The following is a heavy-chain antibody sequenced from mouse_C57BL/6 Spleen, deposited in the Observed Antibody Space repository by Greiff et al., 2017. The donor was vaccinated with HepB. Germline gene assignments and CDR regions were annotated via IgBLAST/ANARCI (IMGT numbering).Heavy chain of an antibody. CDR2: INPSSGYT. CDR3: ARDGNHYFDY. CDR1: GYTFTSYT. J-gene: IGHJ2*01. V-gene: IGHV1-4*01. D-gene: IGHD2-1*01. Sequence: VQLKESGAELARPGASVKMSCKASGYTFTSYTMHWVKQRPGQGLEWIGYINPSSGYTKYNQKFKDKATLTADKSSSTAYMQLSSLTSEDSAVYYCARDGNHYFDYWGQGTTLTVSS.